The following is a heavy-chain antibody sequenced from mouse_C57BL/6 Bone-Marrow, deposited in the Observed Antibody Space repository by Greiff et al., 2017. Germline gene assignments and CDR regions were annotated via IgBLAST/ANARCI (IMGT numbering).Heavy chain of an antibody. J-gene: IGHJ1*03. CDR3: ARDASSSYRYVDV. Sequence: EVMLVESGGGLVQPGRSLRLSCATSGFTFSDFYMEWVRQAPGKGLEWIAASRNKANDYTSEYSASVKGRFIVSRDTSQSILYLQMNALRAEDTAIYYCARDASSSYRYVDVWGTGTTVTVSS. CDR2: SRNKANDYTS. CDR1: GFTFSDFY. D-gene: IGHD1-1*01. V-gene: IGHV7-1*01.